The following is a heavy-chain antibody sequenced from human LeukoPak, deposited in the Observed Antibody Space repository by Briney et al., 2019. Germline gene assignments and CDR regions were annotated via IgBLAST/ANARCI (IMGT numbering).Heavy chain of an antibody. CDR3: ARGFKLITFGGAIGKLNWFDS. D-gene: IGHD3-16*02. Sequence: SETLSLTCTVSGGSISGTSSYWVWIRQPPEKGLEWIGSIYYSGSTYYNPSLKSRVTISVDTSRNQFSLRLNFVTAADTAVYYCARGFKLITFGGAIGKLNWFDSWGQGTLVTVSS. J-gene: IGHJ5*01. V-gene: IGHV4-39*01. CDR1: GGSISGTSSY. CDR2: IYYSGST.